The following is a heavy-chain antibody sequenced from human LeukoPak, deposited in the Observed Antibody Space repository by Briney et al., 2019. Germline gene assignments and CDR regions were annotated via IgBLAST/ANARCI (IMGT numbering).Heavy chain of an antibody. J-gene: IGHJ5*01. CDR3: ARDGEYCSSTSCYGGNWFDS. Sequence: ASVKASCKASGYIFTGHYIHWVRQAPGQGLEWMGWINPNSGGTNYAQKFKGRVTMTRDTSINTAYMELSRLRSDDTAVYYCARDGEYCSSTSCYGGNWFDSWGQGTLVTVSS. D-gene: IGHD2-2*01. V-gene: IGHV1-2*02. CDR1: GYIFTGHY. CDR2: INPNSGGT.